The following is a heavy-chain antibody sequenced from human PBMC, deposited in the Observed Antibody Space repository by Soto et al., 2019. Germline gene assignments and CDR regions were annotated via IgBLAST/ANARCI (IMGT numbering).Heavy chain of an antibody. Sequence: EVQLLESGGGLVQPGGSLRLSCAASGFTFSSYAMSWVRQAPGKGLEWVSAISGSGGSTYYADSVKGRFTISRDNSKNTLYLQMNSLRAEDTAVYYCXXXXXXXSGWYGLGYYFDYWGQGTLVTVSS. D-gene: IGHD6-19*01. CDR2: ISGSGGST. CDR1: GFTFSSYA. CDR3: XXXXXXXSGWYGLGYYFDY. J-gene: IGHJ4*02. V-gene: IGHV3-23*01.